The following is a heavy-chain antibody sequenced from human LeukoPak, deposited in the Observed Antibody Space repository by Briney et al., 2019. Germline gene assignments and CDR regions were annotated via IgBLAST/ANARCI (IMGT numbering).Heavy chain of an antibody. CDR2: MNPNSGNT. Sequence: ASVKVSCKASGYTFTSYDINWVRQATGQGLEWMGWMNPNSGNTGYAQKFQGRVTMTRNTSISTAYMELSSLRSEDTAVYYCARMEVAVSAFDIWGPGTMVTVSS. CDR3: ARMEVAVSAFDI. CDR1: GYTFTSYD. D-gene: IGHD6-19*01. V-gene: IGHV1-8*01. J-gene: IGHJ3*02.